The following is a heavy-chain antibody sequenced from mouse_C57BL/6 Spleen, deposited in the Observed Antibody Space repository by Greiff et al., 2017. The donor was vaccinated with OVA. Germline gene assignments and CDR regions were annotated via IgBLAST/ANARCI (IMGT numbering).Heavy chain of an antibody. J-gene: IGHJ1*03. D-gene: IGHD2-4*01. CDR1: GYTFTSYW. Sequence: QVQLQQPGAELVKPGASVKLSCKASGYTFTSYWMQWVKQRPGQGLEWIGEIDPSDSYTNYNQKFKGKATLTVDTSASPAYMQLSSLTSEDSAVYYCAKPPSMITWYFDVWGTGTTVTVSS. CDR2: IDPSDSYT. CDR3: AKPPSMITWYFDV. V-gene: IGHV1-50*01.